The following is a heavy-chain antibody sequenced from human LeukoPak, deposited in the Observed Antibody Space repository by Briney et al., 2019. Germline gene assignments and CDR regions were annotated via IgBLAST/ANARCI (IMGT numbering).Heavy chain of an antibody. D-gene: IGHD6-19*01. CDR3: ARVTASGWHP. Sequence: GGSLRLSCAASGFTFSNYNMNWVRQAPGKGLEWVSSISGSGRYIYYADSVKGRFTISRDNAKNSLFLQMNSLRAEDTAVYYCARVTASGWHPWCQGTLVTVSS. J-gene: IGHJ5*02. CDR1: GFTFSNYN. V-gene: IGHV3-21*01. CDR2: ISGSGRYI.